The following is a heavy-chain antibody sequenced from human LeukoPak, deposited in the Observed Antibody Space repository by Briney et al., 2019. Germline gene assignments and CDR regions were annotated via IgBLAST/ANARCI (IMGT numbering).Heavy chain of an antibody. CDR2: IKQDGSEK. Sequence: GSLRLSCAASGFTFSSYWMSWVRQAPGKGLEWVANIKQDGSEKYYVDSVKRRFTISRDNAKNSLYLQMNSLRAEDTAVYYCARDLVGARADYWGQGTLVTVSS. V-gene: IGHV3-7*01. CDR3: ARDLVGARADY. D-gene: IGHD1-26*01. CDR1: GFTFSSYW. J-gene: IGHJ4*02.